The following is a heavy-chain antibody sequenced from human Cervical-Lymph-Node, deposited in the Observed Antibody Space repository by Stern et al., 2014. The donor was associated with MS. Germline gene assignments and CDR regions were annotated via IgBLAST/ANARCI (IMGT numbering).Heavy chain of an antibody. CDR2: ITPIFNSA. Sequence: VQLLESGGEVKKPGSSVKVSCKASGDTFTDYAISWGRQAPGQGPEWMGGITPIFNSADYAQKFQGRLTIAADKSRSTAYMELSSLTSDDTAVYYCAREVGSLAMDVWGQGTTVIVSS. J-gene: IGHJ6*01. CDR3: AREVGSLAMDV. CDR1: GDTFTDYA. D-gene: IGHD1-1*01. V-gene: IGHV1-69*06.